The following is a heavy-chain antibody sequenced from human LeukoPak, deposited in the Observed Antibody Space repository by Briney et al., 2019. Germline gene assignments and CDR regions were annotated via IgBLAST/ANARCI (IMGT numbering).Heavy chain of an antibody. CDR3: AREGRDGYNFEY. CDR2: INPNSGGT. D-gene: IGHD5-24*01. J-gene: IGHJ4*02. CDR1: GGTFSSYA. V-gene: IGHV1-2*02. Sequence: ASVRVSCKASGGTFSSYAISWVRQAPGQGLEWMGWINPNSGGTNYAQKFQGRVTMTRDTSISTAYMELSRLRSDDTAVYYCAREGRDGYNFEYWGQGTLVTVSS.